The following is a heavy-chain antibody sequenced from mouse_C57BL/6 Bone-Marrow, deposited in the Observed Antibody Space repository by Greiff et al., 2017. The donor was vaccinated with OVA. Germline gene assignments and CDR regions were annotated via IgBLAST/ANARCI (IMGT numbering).Heavy chain of an antibody. J-gene: IGHJ4*01. V-gene: IGHV1-15*01. D-gene: IGHD2-12*01. CDR1: GYTFTDYE. Sequence: ESGAELVRPGASVTLSCKASGYTFTDYEMHWVKQTPVHGLEWIGAIDPETGGTAYNQKFKGKAILTADKSSSTAYMELRSLTSEDSAVYYCTRYYSPHYYAMDYWGQGTSVTVSS. CDR3: TRYYSPHYYAMDY. CDR2: IDPETGGT.